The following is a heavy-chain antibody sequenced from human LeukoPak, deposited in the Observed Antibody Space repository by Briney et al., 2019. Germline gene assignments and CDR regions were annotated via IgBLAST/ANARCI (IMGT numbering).Heavy chain of an antibody. CDR3: ARSGGGDYTILSRFPPFDY. J-gene: IGHJ4*02. V-gene: IGHV4-4*02. CDR1: RGSVSSGNW. D-gene: IGHD3-9*01. CDR2: VFHSGST. Sequence: SGTLSLTCAVPRGSVSSGNWWSWVRQSPGKGLEWIGVVFHSGSTNYNPSLKSRVTISVDNSKNQFSLRLSSVTAADTAVYYCARSGGGDYTILSRFPPFDYWGQGAQVTVSS.